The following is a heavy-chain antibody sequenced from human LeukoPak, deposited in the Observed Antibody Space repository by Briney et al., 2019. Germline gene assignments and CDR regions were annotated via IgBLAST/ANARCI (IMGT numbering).Heavy chain of an antibody. CDR1: GFTFDDYG. J-gene: IGHJ4*02. CDR3: ARDRTWSDSGYDYAPYYFDY. CDR2: INWNGGST. D-gene: IGHD5-12*01. Sequence: PGGSLRLSCAASGFTFDDYGMSWVRQAPGKGLEWVSGINWNGGSTGYADSVKGRFTISRDNAKNSLYLQMNSLRAEDTALYYCARDRTWSDSGYDYAPYYFDYWGQGTLVTVSS. V-gene: IGHV3-20*04.